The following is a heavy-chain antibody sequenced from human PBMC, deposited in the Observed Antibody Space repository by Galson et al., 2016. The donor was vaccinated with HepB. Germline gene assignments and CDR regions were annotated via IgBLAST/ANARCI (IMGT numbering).Heavy chain of an antibody. Sequence: TLSLTCTVSGGSISSDDYYWSWIRQHPGKGLEWIGYISYSGSTYYNPSLRSRATISVDTSKNRLSLKLSSVTAADTAVYYCARDNYGDFLTTNWYFDLWGRGTLVAVSA. D-gene: IGHD4-17*01. CDR2: ISYSGST. CDR1: GGSISSDDYY. J-gene: IGHJ2*01. V-gene: IGHV4-31*03. CDR3: ARDNYGDFLTTNWYFDL.